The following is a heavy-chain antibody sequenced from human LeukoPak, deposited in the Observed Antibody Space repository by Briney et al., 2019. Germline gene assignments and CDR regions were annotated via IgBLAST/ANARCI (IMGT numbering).Heavy chain of an antibody. CDR2: INPNSGGT. Sequence: GASVKVSCKASGYTFTGYYMHWVRQAPGQGLEWMGWINPNSGGTNYAQKFQGRVTMTRDTFTSTVYMEVSRLQSDDSAVYYCARWALYYSYSSYWGQGTLVTVSS. CDR3: ARWALYYSYSSY. CDR1: GYTFTGYY. J-gene: IGHJ4*02. V-gene: IGHV1-2*02. D-gene: IGHD1-26*01.